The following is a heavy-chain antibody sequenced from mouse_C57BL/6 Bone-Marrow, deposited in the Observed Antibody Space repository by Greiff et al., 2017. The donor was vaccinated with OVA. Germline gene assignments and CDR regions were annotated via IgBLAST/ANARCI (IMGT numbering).Heavy chain of an antibody. CDR2: ISSGGSYT. D-gene: IGHD2-14*01. Sequence: EVQLVESGGDLVKPGGSLKLSCAASGFTFSSYGMSWVRQTPDKRLEWVATISSGGSYTYYPDSVKGRFTSSRDNAKNTLYLQMSSLKSEDTAMYYCARQGYADAMDYWGQGTSVTVSS. CDR1: GFTFSSYG. V-gene: IGHV5-6*01. J-gene: IGHJ4*01. CDR3: ARQGYADAMDY.